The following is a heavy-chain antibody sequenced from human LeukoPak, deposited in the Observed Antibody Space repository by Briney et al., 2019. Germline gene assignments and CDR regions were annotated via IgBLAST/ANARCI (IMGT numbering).Heavy chain of an antibody. Sequence: GGSLRLSCAASGFTFSNAWMSWVRPAPGQGLEWGGRIKSKTDGGTTDYAAPVKGRITISRDDSKNTLCRQMNSLKTEDTAVYYCTTRWEGPYYFDYWGQGTLVTVSS. CDR2: IKSKTDGGTT. D-gene: IGHD1-26*01. CDR1: GFTFSNAW. V-gene: IGHV3-15*01. CDR3: TTRWEGPYYFDY. J-gene: IGHJ4*02.